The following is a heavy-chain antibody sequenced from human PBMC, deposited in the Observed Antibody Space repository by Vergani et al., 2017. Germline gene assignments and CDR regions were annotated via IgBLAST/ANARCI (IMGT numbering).Heavy chain of an antibody. CDR1: GYTFSTYD. D-gene: IGHD3-22*01. CDR2: MNPDSGNT. CDR3: TRGWYYDSIAYWAY. V-gene: IGHV1-8*02. Sequence: QVQLVQSGAELKKPGASVKVSCKTSGYTFSTYDINWVRQAPGQGLEWMGWMNPDSGNTGSEQKFQGRITLTRNTSMNTAYMELSSLRSEDTAVYYCTRGWYYDSIAYWAYWGQGTLVTVSS. J-gene: IGHJ4*02.